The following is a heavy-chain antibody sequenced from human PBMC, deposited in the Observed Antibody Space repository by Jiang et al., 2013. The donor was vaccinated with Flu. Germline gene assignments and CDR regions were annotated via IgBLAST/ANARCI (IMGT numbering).Heavy chain of an antibody. CDR2: LSYGGSS. V-gene: IGHV4-39*07. Sequence: SGSGLVKPSETLSLTCGVSGGSLNNKKYSWGWIRQSPGKGLEWIGSLSYGGSSYYKPSLKGRVTISLDTSNNQFSLKLTSVTAADTAVYYCASHYDLWSGHYGYYYYYMDVWGKGTTVTVSS. CDR1: GGSLNNKKYS. J-gene: IGHJ6*03. D-gene: IGHD3-3*01. CDR3: ASHYDLWSGHYGYYYYYMDV.